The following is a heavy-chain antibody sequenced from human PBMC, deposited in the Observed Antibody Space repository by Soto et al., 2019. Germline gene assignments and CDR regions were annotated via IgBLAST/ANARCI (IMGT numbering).Heavy chain of an antibody. V-gene: IGHV1-46*01. J-gene: IGHJ5*02. CDR1: GYTFTSYY. CDR3: ARGVGLLGP. Sequence: QVQLVQSGAEVKKPGASVKVSCKASGYTFTSYYMHWVRQAPGQGLEWMGIINPRGGSTSYAQKCXXRXTXXRDTFASTVHMELSSLRPEDKAVSYWARGVGLLGPWGQGTLVTVSS. CDR2: INPRGGST. D-gene: IGHD1-26*01.